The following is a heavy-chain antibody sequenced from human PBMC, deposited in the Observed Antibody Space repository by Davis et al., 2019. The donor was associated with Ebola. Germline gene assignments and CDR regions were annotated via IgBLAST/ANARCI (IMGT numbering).Heavy chain of an antibody. Sequence: SETLSLTCTVSGGSVSNYYWSWIRQPPGKGLEWIGEINHSGSTNYNPSLKSRVTISLDTSKNQFSLKLSSVTAADTAVYYCARDTAMVSSRYYYYGMDVWGQGTTVTVSS. CDR2: INHSGST. CDR1: GGSVSNYY. CDR3: ARDTAMVSSRYYYYGMDV. D-gene: IGHD5-18*01. V-gene: IGHV4-34*01. J-gene: IGHJ6*02.